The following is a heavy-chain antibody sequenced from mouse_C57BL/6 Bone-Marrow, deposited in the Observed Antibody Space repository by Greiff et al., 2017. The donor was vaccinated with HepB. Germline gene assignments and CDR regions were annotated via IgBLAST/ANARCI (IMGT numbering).Heavy chain of an antibody. CDR3: VRGYGGFAY. CDR1: GFSFNTYA. V-gene: IGHV10-1*01. Sequence: EVQLVESGGGLVQPTGSLKLSCAASGFSFNTYAMNWVRQAPGKGLEWVARIRSKSNNYATYYADSVKDRFTISRDDSESMLYLQMHNLKTEDTAMYYCVRGYGGFAYWGQGTLVTVSA. CDR2: IRSKSNNYAT. D-gene: IGHD2-10*02. J-gene: IGHJ3*01.